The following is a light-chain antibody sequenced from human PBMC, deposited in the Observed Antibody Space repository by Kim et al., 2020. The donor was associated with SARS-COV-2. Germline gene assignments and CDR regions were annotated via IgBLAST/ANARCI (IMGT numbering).Light chain of an antibody. CDR2: DDF. Sequence: SYELTQPPSVSVAPGKTARITCGGNNIGDKTVHWYQQKPGQAPVLVISDDFGRPSGIPERFSGSHSGNTATLTISRVEAGDEADYYCQVSDNTYDHPYYVFGTGTKVTVL. V-gene: IGLV3-21*04. CDR3: QVSDNTYDHPYYV. J-gene: IGLJ1*01. CDR1: NIGDKT.